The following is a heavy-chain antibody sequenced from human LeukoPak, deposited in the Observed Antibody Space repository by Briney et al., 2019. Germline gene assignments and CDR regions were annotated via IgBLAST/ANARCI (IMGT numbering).Heavy chain of an antibody. J-gene: IGHJ3*02. CDR1: GGSLSIYF. CDR2: LYPRGAT. CDR3: AGGGSPHI. D-gene: IGHD1-26*01. Sequence: SETLSLTCTVSGGSLSIYFVLCVRHPAGKALEWIGRLYPRGATNYNPSLKSRVPMSLDTSMTKFSLKLNSVTAADTAVYYCAGGGSPHIWGQGTMVTVSS. V-gene: IGHV4-4*07.